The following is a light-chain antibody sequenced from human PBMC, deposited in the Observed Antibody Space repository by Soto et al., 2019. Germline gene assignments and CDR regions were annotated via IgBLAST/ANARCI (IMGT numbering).Light chain of an antibody. V-gene: IGKV1-13*02. CDR3: QQFNSYPII. CDR1: QDIRGA. CDR2: DVS. Sequence: AIQLTQSPSSLSASVGDRVTITCRASQDIRGALAWYQQKPGKAPKILIYDVSSLQSGVPSRFSGSSSGTDFTLTSSGRQPEDFATYYCQQFNSYPIIFGQGTRLDIK. J-gene: IGKJ5*01.